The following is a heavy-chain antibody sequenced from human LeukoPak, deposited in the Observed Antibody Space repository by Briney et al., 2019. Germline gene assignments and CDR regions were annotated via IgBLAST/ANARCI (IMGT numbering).Heavy chain of an antibody. CDR3: ARGLIAARPGPLDY. D-gene: IGHD6-6*01. CDR1: GFTFSSYG. J-gene: IGHJ4*02. Sequence: GGSLRLSCAASGFTFSSYGMHWVRQAPGKGLEWVAVISYDGSNKYYADSVKGRFTISRDNSKNTLYLQMNSLRAEDTAVYYCARGLIAARPGPLDYWGQGTLVTVSS. CDR2: ISYDGSNK. V-gene: IGHV3-30*03.